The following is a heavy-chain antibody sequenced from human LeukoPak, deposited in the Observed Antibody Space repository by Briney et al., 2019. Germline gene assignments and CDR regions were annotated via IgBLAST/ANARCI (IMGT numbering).Heavy chain of an antibody. CDR2: VSNEGSKK. D-gene: IGHD2-21*02. Sequence: PGGSLRLSCAASGFTFSSSGMYWVRQAPGKGLEWVAFVSNEGSKKDYADSVKGRFTISRDNSKSTLYLQMNSLRAEDTAVYYCAKPAYCGGDCYSSPFQHWGQGTLVTVSS. CDR1: GFTFSSSG. J-gene: IGHJ1*01. CDR3: AKPAYCGGDCYSSPFQH. V-gene: IGHV3-30*18.